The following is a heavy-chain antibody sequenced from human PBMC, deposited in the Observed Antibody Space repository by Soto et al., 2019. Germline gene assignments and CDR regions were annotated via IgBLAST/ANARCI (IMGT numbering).Heavy chain of an antibody. CDR3: ARGSSTWYSSSGNWFDP. D-gene: IGHD6-13*01. V-gene: IGHV4-34*01. CDR1: GGSFSGYY. Sequence: SETLSLTCAVYGGSFSGYYWSWIRQPPGKGLEWIGEINHSGSTNYNPSLKRRVTISVDTSKNQFSLKLSSVTAADTAVYYCARGSSTWYSSSGNWFDPWGQGTLVTVSS. J-gene: IGHJ5*02. CDR2: INHSGST.